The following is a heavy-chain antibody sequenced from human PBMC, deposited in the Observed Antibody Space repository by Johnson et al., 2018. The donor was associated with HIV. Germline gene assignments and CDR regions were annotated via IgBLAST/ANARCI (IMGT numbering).Heavy chain of an antibody. D-gene: IGHD6-6*01. CDR2: ISWNSGSI. CDR1: GFTFDDYA. Sequence: VQLVESGGGLVQPGRSLKLSCAASGFTFDDYAMHWVRQAPGKGLEWVSGISWNSGSIGYADSVKGRFTISRDNAKNSLYLQMNSLRAEDTAVYYCAKDRHLVRAFDIWGQGTMVTVSS. V-gene: IGHV3-9*01. CDR3: AKDRHLVRAFDI. J-gene: IGHJ3*02.